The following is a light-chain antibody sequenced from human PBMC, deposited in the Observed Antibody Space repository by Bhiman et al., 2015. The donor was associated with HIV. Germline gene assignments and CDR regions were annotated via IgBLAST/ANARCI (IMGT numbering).Light chain of an antibody. CDR2: DNI. CDR1: SSNIGAGYD. CDR3: SSHTSSSLVV. V-gene: IGLV1-40*01. J-gene: IGLJ2*01. Sequence: QPVLTQPPSVSGAPGQRVTISCTGSSSNIGAGYDVHWYQQLPGTAPKVLIYDNIDRPAGVPDRFSGSKSGTSASLAISGLQAEDEADYYCSSHTSSSLVVFGGGTKLTVL.